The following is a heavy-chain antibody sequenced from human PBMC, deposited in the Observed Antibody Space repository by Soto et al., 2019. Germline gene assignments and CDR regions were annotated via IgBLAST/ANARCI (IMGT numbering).Heavy chain of an antibody. CDR1: GYTFTGYY. D-gene: IGHD2-15*01. V-gene: IGHV1-2*04. CDR3: AKALGWDAFDI. J-gene: IGHJ3*02. Sequence: ASVKVSCKASGYTFTGYYMHWVRQAPGQGLEWMGWINPNSGGTNYAQKFQGWVTMTRNTSISTAYMELSSLRSEDTAVYYCAKALGWDAFDIWGQGTMVTVSS. CDR2: INPNSGGT.